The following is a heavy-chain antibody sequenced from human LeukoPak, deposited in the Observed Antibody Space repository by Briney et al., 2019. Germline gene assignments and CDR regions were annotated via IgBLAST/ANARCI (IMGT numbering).Heavy chain of an antibody. CDR3: ARIIHSSSWSPFDY. D-gene: IGHD6-13*01. Sequence: PSETLSLTCTVSDDSISDYYRGWIRQPPGKGLEWIGYIYYSGSTNYNPSLKSRVTLSVDTSKNQFSLKLTSVIAADTAVYYCARIIHSSSWSPFDYWGQGTLVTVSS. J-gene: IGHJ4*02. CDR1: DDSISDYY. CDR2: IYYSGST. V-gene: IGHV4-59*01.